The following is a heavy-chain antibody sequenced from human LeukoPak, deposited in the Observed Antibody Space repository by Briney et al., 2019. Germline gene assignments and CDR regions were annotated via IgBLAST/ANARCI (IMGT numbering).Heavy chain of an antibody. CDR2: IIPIFGTA. CDR1: GGTFSSYA. J-gene: IGHJ6*02. CDR3: ARVTVSSGWLDYYYYGMDV. V-gene: IGHV1-69*01. Sequence: GSSVKVSCKASGGTFSSYAISWVRQAPGQGLEWMGGIIPIFGTANYAQKFQGRVTITADESTSTAYMELSSLRSEDTAVYYCARVTVSSGWLDYYYYGMDVWGQGTTVTVSS. D-gene: IGHD6-19*01.